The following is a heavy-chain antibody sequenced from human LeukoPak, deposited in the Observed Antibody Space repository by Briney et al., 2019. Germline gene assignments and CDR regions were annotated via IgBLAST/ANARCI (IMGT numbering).Heavy chain of an antibody. CDR1: GGSISSYY. CDR2: IHYSGST. D-gene: IGHD5-24*01. J-gene: IGHJ4*02. Sequence: SETLSLTCTVSGGSISSYYWGWIREPPGKGLEWIGYIHYSGSTNYNPSLKSRVTISVDTSKNQFSLKLSSVTAADTAVYYCARRARWLQGMFDYWGQGTLVTVSS. V-gene: IGHV4-59*12. CDR3: ARRARWLQGMFDY.